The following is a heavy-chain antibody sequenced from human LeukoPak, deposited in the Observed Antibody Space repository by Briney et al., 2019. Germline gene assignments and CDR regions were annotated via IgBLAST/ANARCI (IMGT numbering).Heavy chain of an antibody. D-gene: IGHD5-18*01. CDR2: ISNDGSIK. Sequence: PGGSLRLSCAASGFTFSTYGMHWVCQAPGKGLEWVAVISNDGSIKYYADSVKGRFTVSRDNSKNTVYLQMNSLRVEDTAVYYCVREWSGYSFDYWGQGALVAVSS. V-gene: IGHV3-30*03. CDR1: GFTFSTYG. CDR3: VREWSGYSFDY. J-gene: IGHJ4*02.